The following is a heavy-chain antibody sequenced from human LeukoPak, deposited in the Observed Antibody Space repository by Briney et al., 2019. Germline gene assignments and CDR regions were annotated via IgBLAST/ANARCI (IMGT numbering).Heavy chain of an antibody. CDR3: ARQEYYYGSGSYHPPYYFDY. D-gene: IGHD3-10*01. V-gene: IGHV4-39*01. J-gene: IGHJ4*02. CDR2: IYYSGST. Sequence: SETLSLTCTVSGGSIITSSYYWGWIRQPPGKGLEWIGSIYYSGSTYYNPSLESRVIISVDTSKNQFSLKLSSVTAADTAVYYCARQEYYYGSGSYHPPYYFDYWGQGTLVTVSS. CDR1: GGSIITSSYY.